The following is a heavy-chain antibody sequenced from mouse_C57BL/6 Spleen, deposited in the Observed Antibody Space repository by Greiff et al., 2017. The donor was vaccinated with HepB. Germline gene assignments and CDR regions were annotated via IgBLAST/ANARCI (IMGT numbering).Heavy chain of an antibody. J-gene: IGHJ1*03. CDR2: INPNNGGT. V-gene: IGHV1-22*01. CDR1: GYTFTDYN. D-gene: IGHD2-1*01. CDR3: ASYGNCWYFDV. Sequence: VQLKQSGPELVKLGASVKMSCKASGYTFTDYNMHWVKQSHGKSLEWIGYINPNNGGTSYNQKFKGKATLTVIKSSSTAYMELRSLTSVDSAVYYCASYGNCWYFDVWGTGTAVTGSS.